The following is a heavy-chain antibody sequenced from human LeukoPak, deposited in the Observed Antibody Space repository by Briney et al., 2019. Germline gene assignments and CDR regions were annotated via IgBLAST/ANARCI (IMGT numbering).Heavy chain of an antibody. CDR3: ATIKLPEYCSSTSCDMEY. V-gene: IGHV1-24*01. D-gene: IGHD2-2*02. CDR2: FDPEDGET. CDR1: GYTLTELS. Sequence: GASVKVSCKVSGYTLTELSMHWVRQAPGKGLEWMGGFDPEDGETIYAQKFQGRVTMTEDTSTDTAYMELSSLRSEDTAVYYCATIKLPEYCSSTSCDMEYWGQGTLVTVSS. J-gene: IGHJ4*02.